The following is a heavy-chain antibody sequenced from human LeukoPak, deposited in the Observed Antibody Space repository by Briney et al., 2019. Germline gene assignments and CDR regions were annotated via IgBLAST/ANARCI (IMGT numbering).Heavy chain of an antibody. V-gene: IGHV4-4*02. CDR3: ARGGNSAWCFDY. Sequence: SETLSLTCAVSGDSITSTNWWTWVRQPPGKGLEWIGEIYHSGSTNYNPSLKSRVTISLDRSRNQFSLRLNSVTAADTAVYYCARGGNSAWCFDYWGQGTLVTVSS. CDR1: GDSITSTNW. D-gene: IGHD6-19*01. J-gene: IGHJ4*02. CDR2: IYHSGST.